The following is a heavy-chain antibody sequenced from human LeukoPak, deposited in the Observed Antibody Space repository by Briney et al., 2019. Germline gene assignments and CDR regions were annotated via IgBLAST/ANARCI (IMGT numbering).Heavy chain of an antibody. Sequence: GGSLRLSCAGSGVGLRSDNMYWSRQDPRKGVEWGTLISFNVNDKKYADSVKSRFTVSSDNSRNTVFLQMNSLRPEDTGLYYCARVYGSEIDYWGQGTQVIVSS. CDR2: ISFNVNDK. J-gene: IGHJ4*02. V-gene: IGHV3-30*04. D-gene: IGHD3-10*01. CDR3: ARVYGSEIDY. CDR1: GVGLRSDN.